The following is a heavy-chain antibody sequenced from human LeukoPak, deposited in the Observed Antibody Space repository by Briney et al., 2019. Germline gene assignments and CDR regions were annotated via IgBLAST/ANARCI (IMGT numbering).Heavy chain of an antibody. CDR1: GGSISSYY. CDR2: IGST. Sequence: SETLSLTCTVSGGSISSYYWSWIRQPPGKGLEWIGYIGSTNYNLSLKSRVTISVGTSKNQFSLNLSSVTAADTAVYYCARVSSSSWYYFDYWGQGTLVTVSS. D-gene: IGHD6-13*01. CDR3: ARVSSSSWYYFDY. J-gene: IGHJ4*02. V-gene: IGHV4-59*01.